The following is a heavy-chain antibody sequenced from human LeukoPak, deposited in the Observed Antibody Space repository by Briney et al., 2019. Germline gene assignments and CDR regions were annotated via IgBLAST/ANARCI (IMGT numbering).Heavy chain of an antibody. J-gene: IGHJ5*02. Sequence: PSETLSLTCTVSGGSISSSSYYWGWIRQPPGKGLEWIGSIYYSGSTYYNPSLKSLVTISVDTSKNQFSLKLSSVTAADTAVYYCARDDMTTVTTSEYNWFDPWGQGTLVTVSS. D-gene: IGHD4-17*01. V-gene: IGHV4-39*07. CDR2: IYYSGST. CDR3: ARDDMTTVTTSEYNWFDP. CDR1: GGSISSSSYY.